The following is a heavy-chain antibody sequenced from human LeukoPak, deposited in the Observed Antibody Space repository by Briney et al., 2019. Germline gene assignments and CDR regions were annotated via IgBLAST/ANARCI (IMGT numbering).Heavy chain of an antibody. J-gene: IGHJ4*02. V-gene: IGHV4-59*01. D-gene: IGHD3-22*01. Sequence: SETLSLTCTVSGGSISGYYWNWIRQPPGKGLEWVGYIYYSGSTNYSPSLKSQVTLSVDTSKNQFSLKLSSVTAADTAVYYCARVMRGADSSGYYGYYFDYWGQGTLVTVSS. CDR2: IYYSGST. CDR3: ARVMRGADSSGYYGYYFDY. CDR1: GGSISGYY.